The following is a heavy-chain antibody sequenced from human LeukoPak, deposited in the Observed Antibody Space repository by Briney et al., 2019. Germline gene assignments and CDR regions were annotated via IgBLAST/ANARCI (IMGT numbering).Heavy chain of an antibody. Sequence: PSETLSLTCTVSGGSISSSSYYWGWIRQPPGRGLEWFVSIFYSVSSYYNPSLKSRVTISVDTFKNQFSLRLSSVTAADTAVYYCARHVSMGNCFDPWGQGTLVTVSS. V-gene: IGHV4-39*01. D-gene: IGHD1-26*01. CDR3: ARHVSMGNCFDP. CDR2: IFYSVSS. J-gene: IGHJ5*02. CDR1: GGSISSSSYY.